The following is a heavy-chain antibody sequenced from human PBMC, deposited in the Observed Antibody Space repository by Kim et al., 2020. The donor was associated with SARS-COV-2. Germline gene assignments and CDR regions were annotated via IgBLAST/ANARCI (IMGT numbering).Heavy chain of an antibody. J-gene: IGHJ6*02. V-gene: IGHV4-34*01. CDR2: INDSGST. CDR1: GESFSGYY. D-gene: IGHD6-13*01. CDR3: ARVDSSHYYYGMDV. Sequence: SETLSLTCAVYGESFSGYYWNWIRQPPGKGLEWIGEINDSGSTNYNSSLKSRVTISVDTSKKQFSLKLSSVTAADTAVYYCARVDSSHYYYGMDVWGQG.